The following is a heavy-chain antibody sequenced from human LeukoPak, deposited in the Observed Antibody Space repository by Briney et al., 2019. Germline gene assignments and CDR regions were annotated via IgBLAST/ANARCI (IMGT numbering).Heavy chain of an antibody. J-gene: IGHJ5*02. CDR1: GGSISSSPYY. V-gene: IGHV4-39*07. D-gene: IGHD5-18*01. CDR3: AKGAGGFSYYNWFDP. CDR2: IYYSGTT. Sequence: SETLSLTCTVSGGSISSSPYYWGWLRQPPGKGLEWIGSIYYSGTTHYSPSLERRVTISVDTSKNQFSLKLASVTAADTAIYYCAKGAGGFSYYNWFDPWGQGTLVTVSS.